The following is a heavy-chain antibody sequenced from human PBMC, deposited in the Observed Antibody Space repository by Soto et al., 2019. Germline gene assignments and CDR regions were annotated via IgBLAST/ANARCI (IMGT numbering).Heavy chain of an antibody. CDR3: DRDNGYCSSTSCSHAHKGCVDYYDGIDV. CDR1: GGSISSYY. CDR2: IYTSGST. V-gene: IGHV4-4*07. D-gene: IGHD2-2*01. Sequence: SETLSLTCTVSGGSISSYYWSWIRQPAGKGLQWIGRIYTSGSTNYNPSLKSRVTMSVDTSKNQFSLKLSSVTAADTAVHYCDRDNGYCSSTSCSHAHKGCVDYYDGIDVWSQGTPVTVSS. J-gene: IGHJ6*02.